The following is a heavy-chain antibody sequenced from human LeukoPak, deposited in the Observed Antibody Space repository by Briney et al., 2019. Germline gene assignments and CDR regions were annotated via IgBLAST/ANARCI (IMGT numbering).Heavy chain of an antibody. CDR3: ARDRGYYDSSAAQAHFDY. J-gene: IGHJ4*02. Sequence: ASVKVSCKASGYTFTSYGISWVRQAPGQGLEWMGWISAYNGNTNYAQKLQGRVTMTTDTSTSTAYMELRSLRSDDTAVYYCARDRGYYDSSAAQAHFDYWGQGTLVTVSS. D-gene: IGHD3-22*01. CDR2: ISAYNGNT. CDR1: GYTFTSYG. V-gene: IGHV1-18*01.